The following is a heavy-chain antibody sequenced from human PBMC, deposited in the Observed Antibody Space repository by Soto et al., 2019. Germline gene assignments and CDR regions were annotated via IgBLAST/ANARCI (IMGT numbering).Heavy chain of an antibody. CDR2: INAGSGNT. Sequence: ASVKVSCKATGYTFSAYTMNWVRQAPGQSLEWMGWINAGSGNTKYSQNFQGRVSITRDTSASTVYMELTGLTSEDTAVYYCARDTETLGPRANDALDIRGQGPMVTVSS. V-gene: IGHV1-3*01. D-gene: IGHD3-3*02. CDR1: GYTFSAYT. CDR3: ARDTETLGPRANDALDI. J-gene: IGHJ3*02.